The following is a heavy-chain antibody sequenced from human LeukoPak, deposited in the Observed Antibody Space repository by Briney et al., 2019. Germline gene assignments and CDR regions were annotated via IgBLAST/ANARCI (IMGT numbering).Heavy chain of an antibody. Sequence: TLSLTFALSGDSVSSNSAAWNWIRQSPSRGLEWLGRTYYRSKWHNDYAVSVKSRITINQDTSNNQFSLQLNSATPEDTAVYYCARGFGVAVAGPYYFDSWGQGTLVTVSS. V-gene: IGHV6-1*01. CDR3: ARGFGVAVAGPYYFDS. J-gene: IGHJ4*02. CDR1: GDSVSSNSAA. D-gene: IGHD6-19*01. CDR2: TYYRSKWHN.